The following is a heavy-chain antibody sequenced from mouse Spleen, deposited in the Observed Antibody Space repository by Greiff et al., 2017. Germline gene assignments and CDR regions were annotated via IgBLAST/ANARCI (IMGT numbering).Heavy chain of an antibody. CDR3: ARGVYGYLFAY. D-gene: IGHD2-2*01. J-gene: IGHJ3*01. V-gene: IGHV1-50*01. CDR2: IDPSDSYT. CDR1: GYTFTSYW. Sequence: QVQLQQPGAELVKPGASVKLSCKASGYTFTSYWMQWVKQRPGQGLEWIGEIDPSDSYTNYNQKFKGKATLTVDTSSSTAYMQLSSLTSEDSAVYYCARGVYGYLFAYWGQGTLVTVSA.